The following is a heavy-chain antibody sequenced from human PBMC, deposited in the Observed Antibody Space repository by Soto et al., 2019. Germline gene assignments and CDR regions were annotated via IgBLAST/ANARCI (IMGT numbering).Heavy chain of an antibody. CDR2: IDPSDSYT. Sequence: PGESLKISCKGSGYSFTSYWISWVRQMPGKGLEWMGRIDPSDSYTNYSPSFQGHVTISADKSISTAYLQWSSLKASDTAMYYCARLDYGSRSYPNLLVYWGQGPLVTVSS. CDR3: ARLDYGSRSYPNLLVY. D-gene: IGHD3-10*01. CDR1: GYSFTSYW. V-gene: IGHV5-10-1*01. J-gene: IGHJ4*02.